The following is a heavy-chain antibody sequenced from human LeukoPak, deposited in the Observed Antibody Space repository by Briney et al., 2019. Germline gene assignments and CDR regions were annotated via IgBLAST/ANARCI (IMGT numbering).Heavy chain of an antibody. CDR3: ARSAGGVLGYCSSTRGMTRSY. V-gene: IGHV1-2*02. J-gene: IGHJ4*02. CDR1: GYTFTGYY. Sequence: ASVKVSCKASGYTFTGYYMHWVRQAPGQGLEWMGWINPNSGGTNYAQKFQGRVTMTRDTSISTAYMELSRLRSDDTAVYNCARSAGGVLGYCSSTRGMTRSYWGQGTLVTVSS. CDR2: INPNSGGT. D-gene: IGHD2-2*01.